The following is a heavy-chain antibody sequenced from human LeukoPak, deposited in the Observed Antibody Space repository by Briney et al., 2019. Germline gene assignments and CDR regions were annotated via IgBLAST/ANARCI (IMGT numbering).Heavy chain of an antibody. CDR2: ISGSGGST. J-gene: IGHJ4*02. V-gene: IGHV3-23*01. D-gene: IGHD1-26*01. CDR3: ARDKTGWELLEPFDY. Sequence: PGGSLRLSCAASGFTFSSYGMSWVRQAPGKGLEWVSAISGSGGSTYYADSVKGRFTISRDNSKNTLYLQMNSLRAEDTAVYYCARDKTGWELLEPFDYWGQGTLVTVSS. CDR1: GFTFSSYG.